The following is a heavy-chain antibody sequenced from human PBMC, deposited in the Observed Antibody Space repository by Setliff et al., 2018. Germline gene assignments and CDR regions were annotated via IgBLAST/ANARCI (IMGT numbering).Heavy chain of an antibody. J-gene: IGHJ5*02. CDR1: GDSLSDYY. D-gene: IGHD3-3*01. Sequence: SETLSLTCAVYGDSLSDYYWSWIRQAPGKGPEWIEEINHRGSTNYSPSLRSRVTMSVDTSKNQFSLMLTSVTAADTAVYYCAKVITVFGVVIMENWFDPWGQGTLVTVSS. CDR2: INHRGST. V-gene: IGHV4-34*01. CDR3: AKVITVFGVVIMENWFDP.